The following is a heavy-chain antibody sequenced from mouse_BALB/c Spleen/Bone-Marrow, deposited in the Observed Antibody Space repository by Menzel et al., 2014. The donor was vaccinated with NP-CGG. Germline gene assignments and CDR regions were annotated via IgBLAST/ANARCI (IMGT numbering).Heavy chain of an antibody. CDR2: IRNKANGYTT. D-gene: IGHD2-10*01. J-gene: IGHJ4*01. Sequence: DVMLVESGGGLVQPGGSLRLSCATSGFTFTDYYMSWVRQPPGKALEWLGFIRNKANGYTTEYSASVKGRFTISRDNFQSILYLQMNALRAEDSATYYCARDSAYYGNLRYYAMDYWGQGTSVTVSS. CDR3: ARDSAYYGNLRYYAMDY. CDR1: GFTFTDYY. V-gene: IGHV7-3*02.